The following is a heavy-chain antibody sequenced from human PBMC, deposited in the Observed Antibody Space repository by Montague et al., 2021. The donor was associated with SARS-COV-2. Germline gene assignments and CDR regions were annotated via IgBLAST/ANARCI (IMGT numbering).Heavy chain of an antibody. J-gene: IGHJ6*02. CDR3: ARVRYYGSGTSLGMGV. D-gene: IGHD3-10*01. CDR1: GGSISSSSYY. CDR2: IYYSGST. V-gene: IGHV4-39*07. Sequence: SETLSLTCTVSGGSISSSSYYWGWIRQPPGKGLEWIGSIYYSGSTYYNPSLKSRVTISVDTSKNQFSLKLSSVTAADTAVYYCARVRYYGSGTSLGMGVWGQGTTVTVSS.